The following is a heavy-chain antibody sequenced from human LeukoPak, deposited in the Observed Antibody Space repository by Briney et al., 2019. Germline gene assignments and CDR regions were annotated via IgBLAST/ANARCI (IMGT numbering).Heavy chain of an antibody. V-gene: IGHV4-34*01. D-gene: IGHD6-13*01. CDR2: INHSGST. CDR1: GGSFSGYY. CDR3: ARNNSSVWYVYYYYGMDV. J-gene: IGHJ6*02. Sequence: SETLSLTCAVYGGSFSGYYWSWIRQPPGKGLEWIGEINHSGSTNYNPSLKSRVTISVDTSKNQFSLKLSSVTAADTAVYYCARNNSSVWYVYYYYGMDVWGQGTTVTVSS.